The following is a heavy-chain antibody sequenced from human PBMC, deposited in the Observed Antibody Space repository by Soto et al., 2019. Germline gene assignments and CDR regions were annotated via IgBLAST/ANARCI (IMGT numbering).Heavy chain of an antibody. CDR1: GGSISSYY. V-gene: IGHV4-59*01. D-gene: IGHD2-15*01. Sequence: PSETLSLTCTVSGGSISSYYWSWIRQPPGKGLEWIGYIYYSGSTNYNPSLKSRVTISVDTSKNQFSLKLSSVTAADTAVYYCARELVGGSRRVDYWGQGTLVTVSS. J-gene: IGHJ4*02. CDR2: IYYSGST. CDR3: ARELVGGSRRVDY.